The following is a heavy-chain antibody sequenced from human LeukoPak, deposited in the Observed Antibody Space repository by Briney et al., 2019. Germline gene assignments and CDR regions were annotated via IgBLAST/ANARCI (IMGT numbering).Heavy chain of an antibody. CDR1: GFTFSSYW. V-gene: IGHV3-7*01. J-gene: IGHJ4*02. CDR2: IKQDGSAK. D-gene: IGHD1-26*01. Sequence: TGGSLRLSCVVSGFTFSSYWMTWVRQAPGKGLEWVASIKQDGSAKYYVDSVEGRFTISRDDAKNSLYFQMNSLRAEDTAMYYCAKVPSGHYFDHWGQGTLVTVSS. CDR3: AKVPSGHYFDH.